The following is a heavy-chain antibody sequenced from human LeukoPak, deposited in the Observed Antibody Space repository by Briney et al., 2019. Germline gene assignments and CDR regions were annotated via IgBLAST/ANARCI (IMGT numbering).Heavy chain of an antibody. CDR3: ARVLFYSSGNKSNRVDY. V-gene: IGHV1-18*01. D-gene: IGHD6-19*01. Sequence: GASVKVSCKASGYTFTSYDIGWVRQAPGQGLEWMGWISAYNDNTNYAQKLQGRVTMTTDTSTSTAYMELSSLRSEDTAVYYCARVLFYSSGNKSNRVDYWGQGTLVTVSS. J-gene: IGHJ4*02. CDR1: GYTFTSYD. CDR2: ISAYNDNT.